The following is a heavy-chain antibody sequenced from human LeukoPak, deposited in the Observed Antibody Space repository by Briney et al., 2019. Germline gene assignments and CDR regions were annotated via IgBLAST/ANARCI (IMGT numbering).Heavy chain of an antibody. CDR3: AKANYGDYQRLRSLFDY. CDR2: ISGSGGST. Sequence: GGSLRLSCAASGFTFSSYGMSWVRQAPGKGLEWVSAISGSGGSTYYADSVKGRFTISRDNSKNTLYLQMNSLRAEDTAVYYCAKANYGDYQRLRSLFDYWGQGTLVTVSS. V-gene: IGHV3-23*01. CDR1: GFTFSSYG. D-gene: IGHD4-17*01. J-gene: IGHJ4*02.